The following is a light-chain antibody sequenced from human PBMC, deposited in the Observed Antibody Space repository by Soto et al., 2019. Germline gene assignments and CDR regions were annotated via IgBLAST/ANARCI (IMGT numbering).Light chain of an antibody. J-gene: IGLJ1*01. CDR1: SSDVGTYNL. CDR3: YSYAGTSTYV. Sequence: QSVLTQPASVAGSPGQSITISCTGTSSDVGTYNLVSWYQQLPDKAPKLIIHEVNKRPSGVSTRFSGSKSGNTAYLTISGLQADDDADYHCYSYAGTSTYVFGNGTKVTVL. CDR2: EVN. V-gene: IGLV2-23*02.